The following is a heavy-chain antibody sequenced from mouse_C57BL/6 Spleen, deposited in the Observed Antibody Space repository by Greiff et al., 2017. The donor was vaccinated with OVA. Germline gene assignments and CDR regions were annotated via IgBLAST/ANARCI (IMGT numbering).Heavy chain of an antibody. V-gene: IGHV1-39*01. Sequence: VHVKQSGPELVKPGASVKISCKASGYSFTDYNMNWVKQSNGKSLEWIGVINPNYGTTSYNQKFKGKATLTVDQSSSTAYMQLNSLTSEDSAVYYCARGGLNYGSLYAMDYWGQGTSVTVSS. CDR1: GYSFTDYN. J-gene: IGHJ4*01. CDR3: ARGGLNYGSLYAMDY. CDR2: INPNYGTT. D-gene: IGHD1-1*01.